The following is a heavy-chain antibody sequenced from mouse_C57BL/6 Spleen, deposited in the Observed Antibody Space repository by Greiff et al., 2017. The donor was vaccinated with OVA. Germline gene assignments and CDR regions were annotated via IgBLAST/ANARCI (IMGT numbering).Heavy chain of an antibody. J-gene: IGHJ2*01. V-gene: IGHV1-81*01. CDR3: ASYGSSSGYFDY. CDR1: GYTFTSYG. D-gene: IGHD1-1*01. Sequence: VQLQQSGAELARPGASVKLSCKASGYTFTSYGISWVKQRTGQGLEWIGEIYPRSGNTYYNEKFKGKATLTVDKSSSTAYMQLSSLTSEDSAVYYCASYGSSSGYFDYWGQGTTLTVSS. CDR2: IYPRSGNT.